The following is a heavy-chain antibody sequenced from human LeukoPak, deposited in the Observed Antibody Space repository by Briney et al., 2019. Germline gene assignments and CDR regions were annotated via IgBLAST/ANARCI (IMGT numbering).Heavy chain of an antibody. CDR3: ATDGAGDFDY. Sequence: GGSLRLSCAASGLIFSTYNMNWVRQVAGKGLEWISFISSSSDTIYYADSVKGRFTISRDNAKKSLSLQMNSLRADDTAVYYCATDGAGDFDYWGQGTLVTVSS. V-gene: IGHV3-48*01. CDR1: GLIFSTYN. J-gene: IGHJ4*02. D-gene: IGHD6-19*01. CDR2: ISSSSDTI.